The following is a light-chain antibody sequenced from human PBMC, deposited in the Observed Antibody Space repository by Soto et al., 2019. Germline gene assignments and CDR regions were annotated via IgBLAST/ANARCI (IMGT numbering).Light chain of an antibody. J-gene: IGKJ3*01. V-gene: IGKV3-15*01. Sequence: EIVMTQSPATLSVSPGERATLSCRASQSVSSNLAWYQQKPGQAPRLLIYSASTRATGIPCRFSGSGSGTEFTLTISSLQSEDFAVFYCQQYNNWPFTFGPGTKVDIK. CDR2: SAS. CDR3: QQYNNWPFT. CDR1: QSVSSN.